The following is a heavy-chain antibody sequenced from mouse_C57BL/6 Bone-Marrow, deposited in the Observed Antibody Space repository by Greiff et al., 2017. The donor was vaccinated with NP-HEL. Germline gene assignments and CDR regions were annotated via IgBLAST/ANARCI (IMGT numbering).Heavy chain of an antibody. CDR1: GFSFTTYA. D-gene: IGHD1-1*01. Sequence: VPLVASVGCFVQPKGSFQLSCAASGFSFTTYALNWVRQAPGKGLDWVARIRSKSNNYATYYADSVKDRFTISRDDSESMLYLQMNNLKTEDTAMYYCVRRGYYGSRNWYFDVWGTGTTVTVSS. J-gene: IGHJ1*03. V-gene: IGHV10-1*01. CDR3: VRRGYYGSRNWYFDV. CDR2: IRSKSNNYAT.